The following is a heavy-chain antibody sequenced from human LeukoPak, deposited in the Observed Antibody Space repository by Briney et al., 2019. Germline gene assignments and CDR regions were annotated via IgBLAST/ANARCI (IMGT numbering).Heavy chain of an antibody. J-gene: IGHJ4*02. CDR2: ISYDGSNK. CDR1: GFTFSSYG. CDR3: AKDLSYGDYGAFFDY. V-gene: IGHV3-30*18. D-gene: IGHD4-17*01. Sequence: GGPLRLSCAASGFTFSSYGMHWVRQAPGKGLEWVAVISYDGSNKYYADSVKGRFTISRDNSKNTLYLQMNSLRAEDTAVYYCAKDLSYGDYGAFFDYWGQGTLVTVSS.